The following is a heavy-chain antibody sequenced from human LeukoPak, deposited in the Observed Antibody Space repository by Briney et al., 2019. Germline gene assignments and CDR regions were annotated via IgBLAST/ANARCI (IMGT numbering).Heavy chain of an antibody. Sequence: GGSLRLSCAASGFTFDDYAMHWVRQAPGKGLEWVSGISWNSGSIGYADSVKGRFTISRDNAKNSLYLQMNSLRAEDTALYYCAKSQGDALSSPMLPYWGQGTLVTVSS. CDR1: GFTFDDYA. J-gene: IGHJ4*02. CDR3: AKSQGDALSSPMLPY. V-gene: IGHV3-9*01. D-gene: IGHD2-15*01. CDR2: ISWNSGSI.